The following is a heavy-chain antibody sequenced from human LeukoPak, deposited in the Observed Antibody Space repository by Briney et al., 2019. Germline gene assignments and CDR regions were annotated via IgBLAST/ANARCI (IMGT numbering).Heavy chain of an antibody. CDR2: INAGNGNT. CDR3: AKDLVLRLVVVTMGGDFDY. J-gene: IGHJ4*02. D-gene: IGHD3-22*01. V-gene: IGHV1-3*01. CDR1: GYTFTSYA. Sequence: ASVKVSCKASGYTFTSYAMHWVRQAPGQRLEWMGWINAGNGNTKYSRKFQGRVTITRDTSASTAYMELSSLRSEDTAVYYCAKDLVLRLVVVTMGGDFDYWGQGTLVTVSS.